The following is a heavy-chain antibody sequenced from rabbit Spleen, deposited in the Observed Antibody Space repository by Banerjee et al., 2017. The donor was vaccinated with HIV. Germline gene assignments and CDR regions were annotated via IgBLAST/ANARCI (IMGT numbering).Heavy chain of an antibody. V-gene: IGHV1S7*01. J-gene: IGHJ4*01. Sequence: HLKESGGGLVQPGGSLKLSCTASGFTLSSYYMNWVRQAPGKGLEWIGYIDPVFGITYYANWVNGRFSISRENAQNTVFLQMTSLTAADTATYFCVREVAARFKLWGPGTLVTVS. D-gene: IGHD4-1*01. CDR1: GFTLSSYY. CDR2: IDPVFGIT. CDR3: VREVAARFKL.